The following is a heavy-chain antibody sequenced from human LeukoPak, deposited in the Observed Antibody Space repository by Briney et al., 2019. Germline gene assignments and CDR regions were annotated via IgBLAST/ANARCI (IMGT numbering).Heavy chain of an antibody. V-gene: IGHV3-21*01. D-gene: IGHD2-15*01. CDR1: GFMFTSYV. J-gene: IGHJ4*02. CDR2: ISSSSTYK. CDR3: TRAFEGYCSSRRCPDFDY. Sequence: GGSLRLSCAASGFMFTSYVMNWVRQAPGKGLEWVSSISSSSTYKNYADSVRGRFTISRDNAKDLLYLQMNSLRAEDTAVYYCTRAFEGYCSSRRCPDFDYWGQGALVTVSS.